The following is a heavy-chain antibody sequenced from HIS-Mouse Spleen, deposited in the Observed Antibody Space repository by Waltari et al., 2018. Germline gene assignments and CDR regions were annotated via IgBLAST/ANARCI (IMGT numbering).Heavy chain of an antibody. J-gene: IGHJ5*02. D-gene: IGHD2-2*01. V-gene: IGHV5-51*01. CDR1: GYSFTSYG. CDR3: ARHKGPVVPAATGWFDP. Sequence: EVQLVQSGAEVKKPGESLKISCKGSGYSFTSYGIGWVRQMPGKGLEGRGIIYPGDSDTRYSPSFQGQVTISADKSISTAYLQWSSLKASDTAMYYCARHKGPVVPAATGWFDPWGQGTLVTVSS. CDR2: IYPGDSDT.